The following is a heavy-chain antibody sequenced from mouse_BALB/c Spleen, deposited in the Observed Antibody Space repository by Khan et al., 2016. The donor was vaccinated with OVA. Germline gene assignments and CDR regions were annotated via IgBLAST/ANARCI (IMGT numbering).Heavy chain of an antibody. CDR2: ISYSGST. Sequence: EVQLQQSGPGLVKPSQSLSLTCTVTGYSITSDYAWNWNRQLPGNKLEWMGYISYSGSTSYNPSLKSRISLTRDTSKNQFFLQFNSVTTEDTATYYCARDGSRYNYAMDYWGQGTAVTVSA. D-gene: IGHD2-3*01. V-gene: IGHV3-2*02. CDR3: ARDGSRYNYAMDY. CDR1: GYSITSDYA. J-gene: IGHJ4*01.